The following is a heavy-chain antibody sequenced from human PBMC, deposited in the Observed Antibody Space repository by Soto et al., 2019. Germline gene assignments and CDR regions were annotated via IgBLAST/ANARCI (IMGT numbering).Heavy chain of an antibody. CDR1: GDSISSGDYY. V-gene: IGHV4-30-4*01. CDR3: ARVRGDRRWLQPGGYYYYGMDV. D-gene: IGHD3-10*01. Sequence: SETLSLTCTVSGDSISSGDYYWSWIRQPPGKGLEWIGYIYYSGSTYYNPSLKSRVTISVDTSKNQFSLKLSSVTAADTAVYYCARVRGDRRWLQPGGYYYYGMDVWGQGTTVTVSS. J-gene: IGHJ6*02. CDR2: IYYSGST.